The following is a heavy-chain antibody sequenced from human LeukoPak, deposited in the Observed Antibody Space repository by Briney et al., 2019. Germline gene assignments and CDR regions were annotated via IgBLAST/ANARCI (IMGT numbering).Heavy chain of an antibody. CDR3: ANLLHRYYYYMEV. CDR2: IYYTGST. J-gene: IGHJ6*03. V-gene: IGHV4-39*01. CDR1: GGSISSRSYY. Sequence: SETLSLTCTVSGGSISSRSYYWGWIRQPPGKGLEWIGSIYYTGSTYYNPSLKSRVTMSVETSKNQFSLKLSSVTAADTAVYFCANLLHRYYYYMEVWGKGTTVTVSS.